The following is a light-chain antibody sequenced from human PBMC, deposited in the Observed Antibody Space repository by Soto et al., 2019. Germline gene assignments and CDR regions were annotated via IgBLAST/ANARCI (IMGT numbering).Light chain of an antibody. J-gene: IGLJ2*01. CDR3: LLSYSGARSDVV. CDR1: TGAVTSGHY. V-gene: IGLV7-46*01. CDR2: DTS. Sequence: QAVVTQEPSLTVSPGGTVTLPCGSSTGAVTSGHYPYWFQQKPGQAPRTLIYDTSNKHSWTPARFSGSLLGGKAALTLSGAQPEDEAEHYCLLSYSGARSDVVFGGGTKLTVL.